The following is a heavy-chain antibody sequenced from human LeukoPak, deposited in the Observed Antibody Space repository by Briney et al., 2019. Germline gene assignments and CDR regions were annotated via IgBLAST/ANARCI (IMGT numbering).Heavy chain of an antibody. CDR1: GFTFSSYW. J-gene: IGHJ4*02. CDR3: ARDGVATIDLEY. Sequence: GGSLRLSCAASGFTFSSYWMHWVRQAPGKGLVWVSRVNSDGSGTSYADPVKGRFTISRDNAKNTLYLQMNSLRAEDTAVYYCARDGVATIDLEYWGQGTLVTVSS. CDR2: VNSDGSGT. V-gene: IGHV3-74*01. D-gene: IGHD5-24*01.